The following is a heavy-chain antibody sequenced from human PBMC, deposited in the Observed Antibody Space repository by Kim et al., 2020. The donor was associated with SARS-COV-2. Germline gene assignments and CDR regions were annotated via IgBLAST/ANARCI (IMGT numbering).Heavy chain of an antibody. CDR3: ARDVPIAVAGSAFDI. D-gene: IGHD6-19*01. Sequence: GGSLRLSCAASGFTFSSYSMNWVRQAPGKGLEWVSSIRSSSSYLYYPDSVKGRFTISRDNAKNSLYLQMNSLRAEDTAVYYCARDVPIAVAGSAFDIWGQGTMVTVSS. CDR2: IRSSSSYL. CDR1: GFTFSSYS. V-gene: IGHV3-21*01. J-gene: IGHJ3*02.